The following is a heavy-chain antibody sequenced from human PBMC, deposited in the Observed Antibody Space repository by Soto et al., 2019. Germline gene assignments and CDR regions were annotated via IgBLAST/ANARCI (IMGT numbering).Heavy chain of an antibody. CDR1: GFTFTSSA. V-gene: IGHV1-58*01. D-gene: IGHD3-9*01. CDR2: IVVGSGNT. Sequence: ASVKVSCKASGFTFTSSAVQWVRQARGQRLEWIGWIVVGSGNTNYAQKFQERVTITRDMSTSTAYMELSSLRSEGTAVYYCAADLVRNYDILTGPYWGQGTLVTVSS. CDR3: AADLVRNYDILTGPY. J-gene: IGHJ4*02.